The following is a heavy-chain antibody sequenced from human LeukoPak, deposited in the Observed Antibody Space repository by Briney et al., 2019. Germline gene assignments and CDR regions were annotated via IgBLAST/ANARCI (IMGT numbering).Heavy chain of an antibody. J-gene: IGHJ4*02. CDR3: ARDADYYDSSGYYCH. CDR2: IRAYNGNT. CDR1: GYTFTCYG. Sequence: AAVTVSFKASGYTFTCYGISWVRPPPGQGLEWMGCIRAYNGNTNYAQKLQGRVTITTDTSTSTAYMELRSLRSDDTAVYYCARDADYYDSSGYYCHWGQGTLVTVSS. V-gene: IGHV1-18*01. D-gene: IGHD3-22*01.